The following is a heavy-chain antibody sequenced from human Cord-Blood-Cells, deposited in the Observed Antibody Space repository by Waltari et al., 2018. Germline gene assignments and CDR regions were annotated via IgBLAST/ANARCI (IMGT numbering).Heavy chain of an antibody. J-gene: IGHJ4*02. V-gene: IGHV3-53*01. CDR3: ASSEYSSSSAY. Sequence: EVQLVESGGGLIQPGGALRPSCAASGLTVSCTSLSSLRQVPGKGVDWVSVIYSGDSTYYAASVKGRFTISRDNSKNTLYLQMNSRRAEDTAVYYCASSEYSSSSAYWGQGTLVTVSS. CDR1: GLTVSCTS. D-gene: IGHD6-6*01. CDR2: IYSGDST.